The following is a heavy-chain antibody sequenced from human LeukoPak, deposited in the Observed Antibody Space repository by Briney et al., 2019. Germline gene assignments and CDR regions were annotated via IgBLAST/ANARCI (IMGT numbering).Heavy chain of an antibody. Sequence: GGSLRLSCAASGFTFSDYYMSWIRQAPGKGLGWVSYISSSGSTIYYADSVKGRFTISRDNAKNSLYLQMNSLRAEDTAVYYCARDLVVVTAKGFDPWGQGTLATVSS. J-gene: IGHJ5*02. D-gene: IGHD3-22*01. CDR2: ISSSGSTI. CDR3: ARDLVVVTAKGFDP. CDR1: GFTFSDYY. V-gene: IGHV3-11*01.